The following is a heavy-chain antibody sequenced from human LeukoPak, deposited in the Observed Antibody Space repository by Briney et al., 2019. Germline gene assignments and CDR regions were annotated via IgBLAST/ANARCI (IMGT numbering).Heavy chain of an antibody. CDR2: MNPNSGNT. V-gene: IGHV1-8*02. Sequence: ASVKVSCKASGYTFTGYYMHWVRQAPGQGLEWMGWMNPNSGNTGYAQKFQGRVTMTRNTSISTAYMELSSLRSEDTAVYYCARGHYYDSSGYNYYYYYMDVWGQGTLVTVSS. D-gene: IGHD3-22*01. J-gene: IGHJ6*03. CDR1: GYTFTGYY. CDR3: ARGHYYDSSGYNYYYYYMDV.